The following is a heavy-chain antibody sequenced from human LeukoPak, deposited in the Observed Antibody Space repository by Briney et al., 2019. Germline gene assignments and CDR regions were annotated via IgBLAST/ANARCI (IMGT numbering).Heavy chain of an antibody. CDR1: GFTFDNYA. J-gene: IGHJ4*02. V-gene: IGHV3-43*02. Sequence: GGSLRLPCAASGFTFDNYAMHWVRQAPGKGLEWVSLISGDGGTTYSADSVKGRFTISRDNSKNSLYLQMNSLRTEDTALYYCARSLPDYFDYWGQGTLVTVSS. CDR3: ARSLPDYFDY. CDR2: ISGDGGTT.